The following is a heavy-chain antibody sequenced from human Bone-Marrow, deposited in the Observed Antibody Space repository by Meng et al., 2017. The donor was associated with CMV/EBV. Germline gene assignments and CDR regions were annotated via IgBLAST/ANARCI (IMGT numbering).Heavy chain of an antibody. CDR2: IYPSGST. D-gene: IGHD4-23*01. CDR3: ARDLGTVAPGF. V-gene: IGHV4-4*02. CDR1: GGSISNNNS. Sequence: TCSFTGGSISNNNSWSCVRQPPGKGLEWIGAIYPSGSTHSHPSLKSRLTTSVGKSTNHLSLKLNSMTAADTAVYYCARDLGTVAPGFWGQGTLVTVSS. J-gene: IGHJ4*02.